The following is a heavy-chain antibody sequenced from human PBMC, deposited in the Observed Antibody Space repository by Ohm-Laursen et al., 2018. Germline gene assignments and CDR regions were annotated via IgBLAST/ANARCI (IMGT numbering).Heavy chain of an antibody. V-gene: IGHV3-33*01. Sequence: SLRLSCTASGFTFSSYGMHWVRQAPGKGLEWVAVIWYDGSNKYYADSVKGRFTISRDNSKNTLYLQMNSLRAEDTAVYYCATQTSADYFDYWGQGTTVTVSS. CDR3: ATQTSADYFDY. J-gene: IGHJ4*03. CDR2: IWYDGSNK. CDR1: GFTFSSYG.